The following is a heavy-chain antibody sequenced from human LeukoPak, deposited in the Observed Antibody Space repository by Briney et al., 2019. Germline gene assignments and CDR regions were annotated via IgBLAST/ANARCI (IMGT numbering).Heavy chain of an antibody. CDR2: INSDGSST. CDR3: ARDAGVEQWLSPLDY. Sequence: PGGSLRLSCAASGFTFSSYWMHWVRQAPGKGLMWVSRINSDGSSTSYADSVKGRFTISRDNAKNTLYLQMNSLRAEDTAVYYCARDAGVEQWLSPLDYWGQGTLVTVSS. J-gene: IGHJ4*02. V-gene: IGHV3-74*01. D-gene: IGHD6-19*01. CDR1: GFTFSSYW.